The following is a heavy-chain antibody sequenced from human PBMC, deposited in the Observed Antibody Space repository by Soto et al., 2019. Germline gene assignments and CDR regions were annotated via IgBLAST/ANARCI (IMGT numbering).Heavy chain of an antibody. J-gene: IGHJ6*02. CDR2: ISYDGSNK. Sequence: QVQLVESGGGVVQPGRSLRLSCAASGFTFSSYAMHWVRQAPGKGLEWVAVISYDGSNKYYADSVKGRFTISRDNSKNTLYLQMNSLRAEDTAVYYCARDRPRKVGAAFFYYHGMDVWGQGTTVTVSS. V-gene: IGHV3-30-3*01. CDR1: GFTFSSYA. D-gene: IGHD1-26*01. CDR3: ARDRPRKVGAAFFYYHGMDV.